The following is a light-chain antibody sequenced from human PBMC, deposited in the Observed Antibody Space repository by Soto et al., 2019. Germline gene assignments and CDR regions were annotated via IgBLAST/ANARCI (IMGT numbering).Light chain of an antibody. CDR2: DAF. J-gene: IGKJ5*01. CDR3: QQRSNWPPIT. V-gene: IGKV3-11*01. Sequence: EIVLTQSPATLSLSPGERATLSCRASQSVSSYLAWYQQKPGQAPRLVIYDAFNRATGIPARFSGSGSGTDFTLTISSLEPEDFAVYYCQQRSNWPPITFGQGTRLEMK. CDR1: QSVSSY.